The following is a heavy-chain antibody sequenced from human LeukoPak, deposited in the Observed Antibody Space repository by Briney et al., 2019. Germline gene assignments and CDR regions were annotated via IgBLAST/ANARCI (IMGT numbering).Heavy chain of an antibody. J-gene: IGHJ4*02. CDR1: GYTFTSYG. Sequence: ASVKVSCKASGYTFTSYGISWVRQAPGQGLEWMGWISAYNGNTNYAQKLQGRVTITTDTSTSTPYMELRSLRSDDTAVYYCARDLRGWLHIDYWGQGTLVTVSS. CDR2: ISAYNGNT. V-gene: IGHV1-18*01. D-gene: IGHD5-18*01. CDR3: ARDLRGWLHIDY.